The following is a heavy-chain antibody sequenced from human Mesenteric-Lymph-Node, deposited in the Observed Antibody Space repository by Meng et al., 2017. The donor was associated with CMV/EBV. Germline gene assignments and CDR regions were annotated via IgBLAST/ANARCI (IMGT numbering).Heavy chain of an antibody. V-gene: IGHV4-61*08. D-gene: IGHD2/OR15-2a*01. J-gene: IGHJ4*02. CDR2: IYGTGIT. CDR3: AKSRLSTPGIVDD. Sequence: VRRLGSGPGLVKPSETLSLTCIVSGVSVTSGAYHWSWIRQSPGKGLEWIGYIYGTGITIYNPSLKSRVTILLETSKNQFSLKLNSVTTADTAVYYCAKSRLSTPGIVDDWGQGTLVTVSS. CDR1: GVSVTSGAYH.